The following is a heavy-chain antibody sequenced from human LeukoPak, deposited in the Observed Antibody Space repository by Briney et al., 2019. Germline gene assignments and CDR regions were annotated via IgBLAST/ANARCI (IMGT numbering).Heavy chain of an antibody. Sequence: SQTLSLTCTVSGGSISRGEYYWRWIRQPPVKGLDWIGYSYYSGNTYYNPTLKHRLTLSIDTSKHPFSQKLSSLTVPDPYIYYSGNDYYYTPLKSRLTISRDTSNKQISLQLSSVTIADTAVYYCARAYWSGKFYFFDYWGQGTLVTVSS. CDR2: SYYSGNT. CDR1: GGSISRGEYY. V-gene: IGHV4-30-4*08. J-gene: IGHJ4*02. CDR3: GNDYYYTPLKSRLTISRDTSNKQISLQLSSVTIADTAVYYCARAYWSGKFYFFDY. D-gene: IGHD1-1*01.